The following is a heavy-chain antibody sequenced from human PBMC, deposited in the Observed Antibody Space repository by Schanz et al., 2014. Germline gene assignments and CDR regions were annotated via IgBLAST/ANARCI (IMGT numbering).Heavy chain of an antibody. Sequence: VQLVESGGGFVQPGGSLGLSCSVSGFSLNTYGIHWFRQPAGKGLEWVAVIWNNGVTKYYADSVKGRFTMSRDNSKNTLYLQMNSLRAEDTAVYYCAKQIHYDILTVTRNWGQGTLVTVSS. V-gene: IGHV3-33*06. D-gene: IGHD3-9*01. CDR3: AKQIHYDILTVTRN. CDR2: IWNNGVTK. J-gene: IGHJ4*02. CDR1: GFSLNTYG.